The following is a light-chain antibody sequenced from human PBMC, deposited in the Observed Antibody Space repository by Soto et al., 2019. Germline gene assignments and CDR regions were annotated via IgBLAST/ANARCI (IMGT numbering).Light chain of an antibody. V-gene: IGLV1-51*02. Sequence: QSVLTQPPSVSAAPGDEVTISCSGSSSDIGRHHVSWYQQLPGTAPKLLIYENTKRPSGIPDRFSGSKSGTSATLGITGLQTGDEADYYCGTWDISLSRVFGTGTKVTVL. CDR1: SSDIGRHH. CDR3: GTWDISLSRV. CDR2: ENT. J-gene: IGLJ1*01.